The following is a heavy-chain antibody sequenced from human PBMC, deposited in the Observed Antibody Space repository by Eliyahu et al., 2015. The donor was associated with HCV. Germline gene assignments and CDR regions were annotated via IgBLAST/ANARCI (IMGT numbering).Heavy chain of an antibody. Sequence: WVRQAPGKGLEWVAVISYDGTAEYYGDSVRGRFKISRDNSKNTLFLQMNSLRPDDTAVYYCARAPGITVSRKNYFDFWGQGALVTVSS. V-gene: IGHV3-30*03. J-gene: IGHJ4*02. CDR3: ARAPGITVSRKNYFDF. D-gene: IGHD3-10*01. CDR2: ISYDGTAE.